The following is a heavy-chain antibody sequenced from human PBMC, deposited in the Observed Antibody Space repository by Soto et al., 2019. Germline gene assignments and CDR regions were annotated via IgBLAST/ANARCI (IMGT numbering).Heavy chain of an antibody. CDR2: ISYDGSKQ. CDR3: AKDIGGYDFWSGFYTDY. D-gene: IGHD3-3*01. V-gene: IGHV3-30*18. Sequence: QVQLVESGGGVVQPGGSLRLSCAASGFTFSSHGMHWVRQAPGKGLEWVAGISYDGSKQYYADSVKGRFTISRDNSKNTLYLQMDSLRAEDTAVYYCAKDIGGYDFWSGFYTDYWGQGTLVTVSS. J-gene: IGHJ4*02. CDR1: GFTFSSHG.